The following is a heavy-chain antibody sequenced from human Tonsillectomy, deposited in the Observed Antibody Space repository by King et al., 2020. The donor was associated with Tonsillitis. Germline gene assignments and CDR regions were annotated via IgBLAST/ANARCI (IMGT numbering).Heavy chain of an antibody. J-gene: IGHJ4*02. V-gene: IGHV3-30*01. CDR3: ARDRMRAYYYASGYFCY. CDR2: ISYDGSNK. Sequence: VQLVESGGGVVQPGRSLRLSCAASGFTFSSYAMHWVRQAPGKGLEWVAVISYDGSNKYYADSVKGRFTISRDNSKNTLYLQVNSLRAEDTAVYYCARDRMRAYYYASGYFCYWGQGTLVTVSS. CDR1: GFTFSSYA. D-gene: IGHD3-22*01.